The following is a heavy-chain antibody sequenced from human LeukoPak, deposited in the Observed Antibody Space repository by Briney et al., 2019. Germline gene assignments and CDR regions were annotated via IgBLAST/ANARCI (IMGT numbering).Heavy chain of an antibody. J-gene: IGHJ4*02. CDR3: AKGLGFAKFDY. Sequence: GGSLRLSCAASGFTFSSYWMSWVRQAPGKGLEWVANIKQDGSEKYYVDSVKGRFAISRDNAENSLYLQMNSLRAEDTAVYYCAKGLGFAKFDYWGQGTLVTVSS. CDR1: GFTFSSYW. D-gene: IGHD7-27*01. V-gene: IGHV3-7*03. CDR2: IKQDGSEK.